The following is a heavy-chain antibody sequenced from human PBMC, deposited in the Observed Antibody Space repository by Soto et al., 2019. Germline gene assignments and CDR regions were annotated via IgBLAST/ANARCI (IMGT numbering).Heavy chain of an antibody. CDR2: IYYSGST. CDR3: AGIPAAIGVGWFDP. Sequence: QLQLQESGPGLVKPSETLSLTCTVSGGSISSSSYYWGWIRQPPGKGLEWIGSIYYSGSTYYNPSHRSRVTISVDTSKNQFALKLSSVTAADTAVYYCAGIPAAIGVGWFDPWGQGTLVTVSS. D-gene: IGHD2-2*02. J-gene: IGHJ5*02. V-gene: IGHV4-39*01. CDR1: GGSISSSSYY.